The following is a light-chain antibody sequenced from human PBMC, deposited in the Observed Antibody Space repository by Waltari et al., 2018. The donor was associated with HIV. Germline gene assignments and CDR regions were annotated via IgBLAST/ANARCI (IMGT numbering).Light chain of an antibody. CDR1: RSNIGARFD. Sequence: QSVLTQPPSVSGAPGQRVTISCSGSRSNIGARFDVHWYQQIPGTAPKLLIYGNSNRPSVVPDRFSGSKSGTSASLAITGLQAEDEADYYCQSYDSSLSGSVFGGGTKLTVL. CDR2: GNS. CDR3: QSYDSSLSGSV. J-gene: IGLJ3*02. V-gene: IGLV1-40*01.